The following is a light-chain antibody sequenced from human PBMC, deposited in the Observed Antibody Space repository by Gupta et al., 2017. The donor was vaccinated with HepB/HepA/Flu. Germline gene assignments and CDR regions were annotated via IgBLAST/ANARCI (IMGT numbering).Light chain of an antibody. J-gene: IGKJ3*01. CDR1: QSISYF. CDR3: QQRSNCPCA. Sequence: EIVLPQSPATLSLPSGERATPPCRASQSISYFLAWYQQKPGQAPRLLIYDASTRASGIPARFSGSGSGTYSSLTISSLEHEDFAVYYCQQRSNCPCAFGPGTTVDIK. V-gene: IGKV3-11*01. CDR2: DAS.